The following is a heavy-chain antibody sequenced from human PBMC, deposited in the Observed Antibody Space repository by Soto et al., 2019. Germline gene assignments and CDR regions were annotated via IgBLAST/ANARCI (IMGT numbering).Heavy chain of an antibody. V-gene: IGHV3-23*01. D-gene: IGHD2-15*01. Sequence: PGGSLRLSCAASGFTFGSYAMSWVRQAPGKGLEWVSAISGSGGSTYYADSVKGRFTISRDNSKNTLYLQMNSLRAEDTAVYYCAKFALVVVAATRNAFDIWGQGTMVTVSS. CDR3: AKFALVVVAATRNAFDI. CDR2: ISGSGGST. J-gene: IGHJ3*02. CDR1: GFTFGSYA.